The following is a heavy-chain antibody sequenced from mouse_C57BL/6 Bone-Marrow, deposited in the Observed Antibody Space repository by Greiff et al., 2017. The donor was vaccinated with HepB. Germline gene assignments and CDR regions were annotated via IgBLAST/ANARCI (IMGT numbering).Heavy chain of an antibody. V-gene: IGHV5-17*01. CDR3: ARPSSLYYFDY. J-gene: IGHJ2*01. Sequence: EVHLVESGGGLVKPGGSLKLSCAASGFTFSDYGMHWVRQAPEKGLEWVAYISSGSSTIYYADTVKGRFTISRDNAMNTLFLQMTSLKSEDTAMYYCARPSSLYYFDYWGQGTTLTVSS. CDR2: ISSGSSTI. D-gene: IGHD6-1*01. CDR1: GFTFSDYG.